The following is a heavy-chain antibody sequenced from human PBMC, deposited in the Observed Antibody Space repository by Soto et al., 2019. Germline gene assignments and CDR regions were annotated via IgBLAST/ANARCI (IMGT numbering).Heavy chain of an antibody. D-gene: IGHD2-21*01. V-gene: IGHV1-69*02. Sequence: QVQLVQSGAELKKPGSSVKVSCEASGGSFTSYSFTWVRQAPGQGLEWMGRIIPIQGKANYALKFQDRVTINADRSTRTVYMELTSLRPEDTAVYFCAKSLLFVDHGYMDVWGKGTKVTVSS. CDR3: AKSLLFVDHGYMDV. CDR2: IIPIQGKA. CDR1: GGSFTSYS. J-gene: IGHJ6*03.